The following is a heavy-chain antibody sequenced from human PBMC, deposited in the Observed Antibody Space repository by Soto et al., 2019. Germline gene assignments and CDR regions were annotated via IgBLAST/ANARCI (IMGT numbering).Heavy chain of an antibody. CDR2: ISASGGTT. J-gene: IGHJ5*02. Sequence: VSLRLSCAASGFTFNLYAMSWLRQAAGKGPEWVTDISASGGTTYYADSVRGRFTVSRDNPKNTVYLQMHSLRVDDTAIYYCARSGYPYGAAFRGFDPWGQGTLVTVSS. D-gene: IGHD5-18*01. CDR1: GFTFNLYA. V-gene: IGHV3-23*01. CDR3: ARSGYPYGAAFRGFDP.